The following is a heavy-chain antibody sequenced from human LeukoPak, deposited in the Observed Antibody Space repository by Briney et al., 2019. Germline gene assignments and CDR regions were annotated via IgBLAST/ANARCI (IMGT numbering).Heavy chain of an antibody. CDR3: ARDGASIDDQYYGLDV. V-gene: IGHV3-30-3*01. D-gene: IGHD1-1*01. CDR2: ISYDGSNK. J-gene: IGHJ6*02. Sequence: GGSLRLSCAASGFIFSSYAMHWVRQAPGKGLEWVAVISYDGSNKYYADSVKGRFTISRDNSKNTLYLQMNSLRAEDTAVYYCARDGASIDDQYYGLDVWGQGTTVTVSS. CDR1: GFIFSSYA.